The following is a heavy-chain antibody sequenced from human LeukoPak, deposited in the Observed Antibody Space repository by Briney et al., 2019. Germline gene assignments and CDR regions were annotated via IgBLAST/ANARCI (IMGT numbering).Heavy chain of an antibody. CDR3: ARHPIAMIVVGGAFHI. J-gene: IGHJ3*02. CDR2: IDWDDDK. Sequence: SGPTLVNPTQTLTLTCTFSGFSLTTSGVRVSWIRQPPGKALEWLARIDWDDDKFYSTSLKTRLTISKDTSKNQVVLTMTNMDPVDTATYYCARHPIAMIVVGGAFHIWGQGTMVTVSS. D-gene: IGHD3-22*01. CDR1: GFSLTTSGVR. V-gene: IGHV2-70*04.